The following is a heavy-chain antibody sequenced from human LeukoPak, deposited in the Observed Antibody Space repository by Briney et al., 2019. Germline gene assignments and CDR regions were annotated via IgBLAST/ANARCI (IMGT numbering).Heavy chain of an antibody. J-gene: IGHJ4*02. CDR2: ISSSSSYI. V-gene: IGHV3-21*01. CDR3: AREGEGNYFDY. Sequence: GGSLRLSCVASGFTFSSYSMNWVRQAPGKGLEWVSSISSSSSYIYYADSVKGRFTISRDNAKNSLYLQMNSLRAEDTAVYYCAREGEGNYFDYWGQGTLVTVSS. CDR1: GFTFSSYS.